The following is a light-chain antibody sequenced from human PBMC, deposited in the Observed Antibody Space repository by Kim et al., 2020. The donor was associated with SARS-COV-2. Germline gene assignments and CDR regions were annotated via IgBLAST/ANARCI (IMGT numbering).Light chain of an antibody. Sequence: EIVLTQSPATLSLSPGERATLSCRASQSVSSYLAWYQQKPGQAHRLLIYDASNRATGIPARCSGSGSGTDFTLTISSLEPEDFAVYYCQQRSNWLTFGGGTKVDIK. J-gene: IGKJ4*01. CDR3: QQRSNWLT. CDR1: QSVSSY. CDR2: DAS. V-gene: IGKV3-11*01.